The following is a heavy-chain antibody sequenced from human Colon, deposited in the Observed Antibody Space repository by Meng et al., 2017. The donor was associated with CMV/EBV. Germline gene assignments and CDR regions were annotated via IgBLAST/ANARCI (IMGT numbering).Heavy chain of an antibody. Sequence: ASVKVSCQASGYTFTDYYMYWVRQAPGQGLEWMGRINPTSGGTNHAQKFQGRVTMTRDTSISPAYMELSRLRSDDTDVYYCARDVNPSGTSGYYYGMDVWGQGTTVTVSS. V-gene: IGHV1-2*05. J-gene: IGHJ6*02. CDR2: INPTSGGT. CDR3: ARDVNPSGTSGYYYGMDV. D-gene: IGHD3-10*01. CDR1: GYTFTDYY.